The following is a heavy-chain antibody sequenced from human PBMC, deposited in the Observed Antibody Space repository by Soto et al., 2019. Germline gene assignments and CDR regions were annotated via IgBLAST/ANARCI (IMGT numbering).Heavy chain of an antibody. V-gene: IGHV6-1*01. D-gene: IGHD3-10*01. CDR1: GDSVSSNSAT. J-gene: IGHJ3*02. CDR2: TYYRSRWYN. Sequence: QTLSRTCAISGDSVSSNSATWSWIRQSPSRGLEWLGRTYYRSRWYNDYAPSVESRITINPDTSKNHFFLQLSSVTPEDTAVYYCARERGFLSEAFDIWGRGTVVTVSS. CDR3: ARERGFLSEAFDI.